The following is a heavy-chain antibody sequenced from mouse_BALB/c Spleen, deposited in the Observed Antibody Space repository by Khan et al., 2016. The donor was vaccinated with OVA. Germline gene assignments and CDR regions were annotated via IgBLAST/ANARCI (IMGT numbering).Heavy chain of an antibody. CDR1: GYSITSGYY. J-gene: IGHJ3*01. D-gene: IGHD2-1*01. V-gene: IGHV3-6*02. Sequence: VQLQESGPGLVKPSQSLSLTCSVTGYSITSGYYWSWIRQFPGNRLEWMGYISYDGSNNYNPSLKNRITITRDTSKKQFFLKLNSVTTEDTATYYCGSNSYGKGAYWCQVTLVTVSA. CDR3: GSNSYGKGAY. CDR2: ISYDGSN.